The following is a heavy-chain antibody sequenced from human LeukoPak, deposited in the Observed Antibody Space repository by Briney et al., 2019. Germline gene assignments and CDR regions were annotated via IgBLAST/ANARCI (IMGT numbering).Heavy chain of an antibody. CDR1: GGSISSSSYY. Sequence: SETLSLTCTVSGGSISSSSYYWGWIRQPPGKGLEWIGSIYYSGSTYYNPSLKSRVTISVDTSKNQFSLKLSSVTAADTAVYYCARISLEGGHFDYWGQGTLVTVSS. CDR2: IYYSGST. J-gene: IGHJ4*02. CDR3: ARISLEGGHFDY. V-gene: IGHV4-39*07.